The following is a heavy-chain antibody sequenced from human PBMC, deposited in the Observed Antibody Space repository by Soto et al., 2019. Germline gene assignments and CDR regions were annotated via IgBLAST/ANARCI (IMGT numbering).Heavy chain of an antibody. CDR2: IYYSGST. CDR3: ARSYGDYAECFDY. CDR1: GGSISSYY. V-gene: IGHV4-59*01. Sequence: ASETLSLTCTVSGGSISSYYWSWIRQPPGKGLEWIGYIYYSGSTNYNPSPKSRVTISVDTSKNQFSLKLSSVTAADTAVYYCARSYGDYAECFDYWGQGTLVTVSS. J-gene: IGHJ4*02. D-gene: IGHD4-17*01.